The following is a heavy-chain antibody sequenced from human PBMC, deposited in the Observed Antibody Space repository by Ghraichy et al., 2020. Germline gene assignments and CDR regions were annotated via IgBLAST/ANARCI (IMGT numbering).Heavy chain of an antibody. CDR3: AAPYYYDSSGYNYATVFDI. V-gene: IGHV4-39*02. CDR1: GGSISSRSYY. CDR2: INYSGNT. D-gene: IGHD3-22*01. Sequence: SETLSLTCTVSGGSISSRSYYWGWFRQPPGKGLEWIGSINYSGNTFDNPSLRSRVTISEDTSKNHFSLTLSSVTAADTAVYYCAAPYYYDSSGYNYATVFDISGQGTMVTVSS. J-gene: IGHJ3*02.